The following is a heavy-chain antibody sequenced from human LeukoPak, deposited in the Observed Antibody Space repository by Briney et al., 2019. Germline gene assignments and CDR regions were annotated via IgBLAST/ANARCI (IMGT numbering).Heavy chain of an antibody. CDR1: GYTFTDYA. Sequence: ASVKVSCKASGYTFTDYALHWVRQAPGQSLEWMGWITTGRGETRYSQEFQRRITFTRDASASTVYMDLSDLRSEDTAVYYCARGGKQWRGGNYFDSWGQGTLVAVSS. CDR2: ITTGRGET. J-gene: IGHJ4*02. V-gene: IGHV1-3*03. CDR3: ARGGKQWRGGNYFDS. D-gene: IGHD6-19*01.